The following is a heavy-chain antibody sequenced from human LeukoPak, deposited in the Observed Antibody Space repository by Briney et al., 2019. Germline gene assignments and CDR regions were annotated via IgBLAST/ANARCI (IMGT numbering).Heavy chain of an antibody. V-gene: IGHV4-39*01. J-gene: IGHJ6*03. Sequence: SEALSLTCTVSGGSISSSSYYWGWIRQPPGKGLEWIGSIYYSGSTYYNPSLKSRVTISVDTSKNQFSLKLSSVTAADTAVYYCARLLGSTSCCYYYYYYMDVWGKGTTVTVSS. CDR2: IYYSGST. D-gene: IGHD2-2*01. CDR1: GGSISSSSYY. CDR3: ARLLGSTSCCYYYYYYMDV.